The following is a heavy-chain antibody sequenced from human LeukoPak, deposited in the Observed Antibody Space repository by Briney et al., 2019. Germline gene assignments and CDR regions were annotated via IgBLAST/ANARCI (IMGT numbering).Heavy chain of an antibody. CDR1: GFTFSSYA. J-gene: IGHJ4*02. D-gene: IGHD3-3*01. V-gene: IGHV3-23*01. CDR2: GSARDGSI. CDR3: ARDLEGYDFWSGYLVLGS. Sequence: GGSLRLSCAASGFTFSSYAMSWVRQAPGKGLEWVSIGSARDGSIYYADSVKGRFTISRDNAKNSLYLQMNSLRDEDTAVYYCARDLEGYDFWSGYLVLGSWGQGTLVTVSS.